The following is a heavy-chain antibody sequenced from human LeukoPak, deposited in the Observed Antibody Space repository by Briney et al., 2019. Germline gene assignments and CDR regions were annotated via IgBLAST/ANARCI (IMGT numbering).Heavy chain of an antibody. D-gene: IGHD4-17*01. CDR3: ARGATVTPGDYYYYMDV. CDR2: IIPIFGTA. V-gene: IGHV1-69*13. J-gene: IGHJ6*03. CDR1: GGTFSSYA. Sequence: SVKVSCKASGGTFSSYAISWVRQAPGQGLEWMGGIIPIFGTANYAQKFQGRVTITADESTSTAYMELSSLRSEDTAVYYCARGATVTPGDYYYYMDVWGKGTTVTISS.